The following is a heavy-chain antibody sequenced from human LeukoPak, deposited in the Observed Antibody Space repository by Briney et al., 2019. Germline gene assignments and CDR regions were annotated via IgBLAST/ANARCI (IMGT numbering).Heavy chain of an antibody. J-gene: IGHJ6*03. CDR3: ARHNAPNLATSRWLQWGGHYYYYYYMDV. D-gene: IGHD5-24*01. CDR1: GYSFVRDW. CDR2: IYPADSDT. V-gene: IGHV5-51*01. Sequence: GESLKISCKASGYSFVRDWIGWVRQVPGKGLEWMGIIYPADSDTRYSPSFQGQVTISADKSISTAYLQWSSLKASDTAMYYCARHNAPNLATSRWLQWGGHYYYYYYMDVWGKGTTVTVSS.